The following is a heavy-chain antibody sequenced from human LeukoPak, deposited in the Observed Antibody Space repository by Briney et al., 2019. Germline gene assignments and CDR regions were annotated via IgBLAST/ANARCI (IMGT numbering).Heavy chain of an antibody. J-gene: IGHJ4*02. CDR3: ARDQSGSGSYAYYFDY. Sequence: GGSLRLSCAASGFTFSSYWMSWVRQAPGKGLEWVANIKQAGSEKYYVDSVKGRFTISRDNAKNSLYLQMNSLRAEDTAVYYCARDQSGSGSYAYYFDYWGQGTLVTVSS. CDR1: GFTFSSYW. D-gene: IGHD1-26*01. V-gene: IGHV3-7*01. CDR2: IKQAGSEK.